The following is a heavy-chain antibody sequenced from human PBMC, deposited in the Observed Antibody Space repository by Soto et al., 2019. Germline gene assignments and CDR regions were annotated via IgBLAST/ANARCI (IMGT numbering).Heavy chain of an antibody. D-gene: IGHD3-16*01. CDR1: GYTFTSYD. J-gene: IGHJ5*02. CDR2: MNPNSGNT. V-gene: IGHV1-8*01. CDR3: ARLKQDYAVA. Sequence: QVQLVQSGAEVKKPGASVKVSCKASGYTFTSYDINRVRLATGQGLEWMGWMNPNSGNTAYAQKFQGRVTMTRNTSIRTAYMELSSLRSGDTAVYYCARLKQDYAVAWGQGTLVTVSS.